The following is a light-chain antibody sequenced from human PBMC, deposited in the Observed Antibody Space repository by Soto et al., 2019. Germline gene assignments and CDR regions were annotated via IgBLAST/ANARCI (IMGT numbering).Light chain of an antibody. Sequence: DIPMTQSPSSLSASVGYRVTITCRAGQGISEYLAWYQQKPGKAPKLLIYAASTLPSGVPSRFSGSGSGPDFTLTISSLQPEDVANYYGQNYNITPQTFGPGPQVEIK. CDR1: QGISEY. J-gene: IGKJ1*01. V-gene: IGKV1-27*01. CDR2: AAS. CDR3: QNYNITPQT.